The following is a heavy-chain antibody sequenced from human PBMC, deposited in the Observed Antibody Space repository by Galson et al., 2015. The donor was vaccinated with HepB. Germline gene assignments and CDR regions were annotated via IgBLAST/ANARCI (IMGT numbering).Heavy chain of an antibody. V-gene: IGHV4-39*01. Sequence: SETLSLTCTVSGGSISSSSYYWGWIRQPPGKGLEWIGSIYYSGSTYYNPSLKSRVTISVDTSKNQFSLKLTSVTAADTAVYYCARQIRSQLLPNYNWFDPWGQGTLVTVSS. CDR3: ARQIRSQLLPNYNWFDP. CDR2: IYYSGST. D-gene: IGHD2-15*01. J-gene: IGHJ5*02. CDR1: GGSISSSSYY.